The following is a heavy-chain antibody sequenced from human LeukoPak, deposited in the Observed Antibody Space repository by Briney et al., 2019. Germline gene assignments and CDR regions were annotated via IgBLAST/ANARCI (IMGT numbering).Heavy chain of an antibody. CDR3: ARLRYFDWLEPYYFDY. J-gene: IGHJ4*02. CDR1: GGSISSYY. Sequence: SETLSLTCTVSGGSISSYYWSWIRQPPGKGLEWIGYIYYSGSTNYNPSLKSRVTISVDTSKNQFSLKLSSVTAADTAVYYCARLRYFDWLEPYYFDYWGQGTLVTVSS. CDR2: IYYSGST. V-gene: IGHV4-59*01. D-gene: IGHD3-9*01.